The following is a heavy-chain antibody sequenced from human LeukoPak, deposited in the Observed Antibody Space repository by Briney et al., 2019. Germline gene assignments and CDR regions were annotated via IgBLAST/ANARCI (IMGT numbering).Heavy chain of an antibody. V-gene: IGHV3-23*01. CDR1: GFTFTTYA. D-gene: IGHD1-1*01. Sequence: AGGSLRLSCAASGFTFTTYAMSWVRQAPEKGLEWVSGISVSGGTTFYADSVKGRFTISRDNSKNTLYLQMNSLRAEDTAVYYGPKEYNSGDWGQGTLVTVSS. CDR2: ISVSGGTT. CDR3: PKEYNSGD. J-gene: IGHJ4*02.